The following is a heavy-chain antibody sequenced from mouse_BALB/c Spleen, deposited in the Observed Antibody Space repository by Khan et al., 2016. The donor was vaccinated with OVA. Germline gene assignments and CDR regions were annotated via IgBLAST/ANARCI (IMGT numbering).Heavy chain of an antibody. D-gene: IGHD1-1*01. CDR1: GYSITSGYA. Sequence: EVQLQESGPGLVKPSQSLSLTCTVTGYSITSGYAWNWIRQFPGNKLEWMGYISYSGGTSYNPSLKSRFSFTRDTSKNQFFLQLNSVTTEDTTTYYCARGNYYGYYFDYWGQGTTLTVSS. V-gene: IGHV3-2*02. J-gene: IGHJ2*01. CDR3: ARGNYYGYYFDY. CDR2: ISYSGGT.